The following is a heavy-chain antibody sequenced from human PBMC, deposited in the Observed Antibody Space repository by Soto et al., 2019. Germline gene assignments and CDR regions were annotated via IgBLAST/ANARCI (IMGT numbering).Heavy chain of an antibody. CDR2: ISYDGSNK. Sequence: GGSLRLSCAASGFTFSGYAMHWVRQAPGKGLEWVAVISYDGSNKYYADSVKGRFTISRDNSKNTLYLQMNSLRAEDTAVYYCAREDCGGDCYPVYYYYGMDVWGQGTTVTVSS. CDR1: GFTFSGYA. CDR3: AREDCGGDCYPVYYYYGMDV. V-gene: IGHV3-30-3*01. J-gene: IGHJ6*01. D-gene: IGHD2-21*02.